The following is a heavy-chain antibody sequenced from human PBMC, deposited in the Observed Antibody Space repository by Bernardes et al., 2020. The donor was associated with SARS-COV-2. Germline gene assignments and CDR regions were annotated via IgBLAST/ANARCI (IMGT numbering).Heavy chain of an antibody. J-gene: IGHJ4*02. CDR2: ISVYNGNI. V-gene: IGHV1-18*01. D-gene: IGHD4-17*01. Sequence: ASVKVSCKASGYTFTTYDISWVRQAPGQGLEWMGWISVYNGNIKSAQKFQGRVTMTTDTSTTTAYMELRSLRSDDTAVYYCARGHGDYFDYWGQGTLVTVSS. CDR3: ARGHGDYFDY. CDR1: GYTFTTYD.